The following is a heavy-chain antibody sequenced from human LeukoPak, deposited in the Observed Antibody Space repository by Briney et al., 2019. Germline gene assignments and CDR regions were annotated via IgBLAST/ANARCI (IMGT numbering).Heavy chain of an antibody. CDR2: ISSSSSYI. CDR3: ARGVVRYFDY. D-gene: IGHD3-9*01. Sequence: GTSLRLSCAASGSTFSGYSMNWVRQAPGKGLEWVSSISSSSSYIYYADSVKGRFTISRDNAKNSLYLQMNSLRAEDTAVYYCARGVVRYFDYWGQGALVTVSS. CDR1: GSTFSGYS. V-gene: IGHV3-21*01. J-gene: IGHJ4*02.